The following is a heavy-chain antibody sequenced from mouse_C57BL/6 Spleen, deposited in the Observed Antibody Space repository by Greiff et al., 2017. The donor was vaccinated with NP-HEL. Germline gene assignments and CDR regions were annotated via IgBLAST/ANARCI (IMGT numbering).Heavy chain of an antibody. CDR1: GFTFSDYG. V-gene: IGHV5-17*01. CDR2: ISSGSSTI. Sequence: EVMLVESGGGLVKPGGSLKLSCAASGFTFSDYGMHWVRQAPEKGLEWVAYISSGSSTIYYADTVKGRFTISRDNAKNTLFLQMTSLRSEDTAMYYCASPLTGTSVAWFAYWGQGTLVTVSA. D-gene: IGHD4-1*01. CDR3: ASPLTGTSVAWFAY. J-gene: IGHJ3*01.